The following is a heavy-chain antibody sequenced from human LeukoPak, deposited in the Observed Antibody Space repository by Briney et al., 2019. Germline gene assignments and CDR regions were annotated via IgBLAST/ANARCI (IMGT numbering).Heavy chain of an antibody. V-gene: IGHV4-31*03. CDR2: IYYSGST. J-gene: IGHJ4*02. Sequence: PSETLFLTCTVSGGSISSGGYYWSWIRQHPGKGLEWIGYIYYSGSTYYNPSLKSRVTISVDTSKNQFSLKLSSVTAADTAVYYCARKDLGTVDYWGQGTLVTVSS. D-gene: IGHD1-1*01. CDR1: GGSISSGGYY. CDR3: ARKDLGTVDY.